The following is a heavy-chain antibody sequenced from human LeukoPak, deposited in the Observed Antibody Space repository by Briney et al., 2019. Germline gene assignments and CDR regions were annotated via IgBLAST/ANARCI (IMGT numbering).Heavy chain of an antibody. D-gene: IGHD3-22*01. CDR1: GFTFSSYG. V-gene: IGHV3-23*01. J-gene: IGHJ3*02. CDR2: IIGSGSGT. CDR3: ASRDYYDSSGYNDAFDI. Sequence: GGSLRLSCAASGFTFSSYGMSWVRQAPGKGLQWVSVIIGSGSGTYYADSVKGRFTISRDNARNTLYLQMNSLRAEDTAVYYCASRDYYDSSGYNDAFDIWGQGTMVTVSS.